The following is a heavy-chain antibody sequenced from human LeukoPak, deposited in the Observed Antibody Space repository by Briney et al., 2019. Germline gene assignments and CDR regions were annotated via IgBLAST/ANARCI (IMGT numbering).Heavy chain of an antibody. V-gene: IGHV1-2*02. CDR2: INPNSGGT. Sequence: ASVKVSCKASGYTFTGYYMHWVRQAPGQGLEWMGWINPNSGGTNYAQKFQGRVTMTRDTSISTADMELSRMRSEDTAVYYCARTGRKTRSYGSGSFWGYHYYYMDVWGKGTTVTIAS. J-gene: IGHJ6*03. D-gene: IGHD3-10*01. CDR3: ARTGRKTRSYGSGSFWGYHYYYMDV. CDR1: GYTFTGYY.